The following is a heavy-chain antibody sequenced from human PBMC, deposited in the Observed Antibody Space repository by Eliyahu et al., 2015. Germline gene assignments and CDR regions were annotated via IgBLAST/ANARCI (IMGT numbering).Heavy chain of an antibody. CDR2: ISGSGGST. CDR1: GFXFRSSG. V-gene: IGHV3-23*01. D-gene: IGHD6-13*01. Sequence: EVQLLESGGGLVQPGGSLRLSCAGXGFXFRSSGMSGVRQAPGKGLEWVSGISGSGGSTYYADSVKGRFTISRDNSMDTLYLQMNSLRAEDTAIYYCTRDQYSTSWKDAFDFWGQGTMVTVSS. CDR3: TRDQYSTSWKDAFDF. J-gene: IGHJ3*01.